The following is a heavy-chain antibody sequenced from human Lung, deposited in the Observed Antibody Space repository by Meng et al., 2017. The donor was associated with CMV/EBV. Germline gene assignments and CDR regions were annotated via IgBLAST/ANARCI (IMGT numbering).Heavy chain of an antibody. J-gene: IGHJ5*02. V-gene: IGHV7-4-1*02. CDR2: ISTNTGTP. CDR1: GYTFSTYT. CDR3: ARGGNFDP. Sequence: GEVVQCGLELKKPGASVKVSCKASGYTFSTYTINWVRQAHGRGLEWMGWISTNTGTPTYTQGFTGRFVFSLDTSVSTAYLQISSLKAEDTAVYYCARGGNFDPWGQGTLVTVSS. D-gene: IGHD2/OR15-2a*01.